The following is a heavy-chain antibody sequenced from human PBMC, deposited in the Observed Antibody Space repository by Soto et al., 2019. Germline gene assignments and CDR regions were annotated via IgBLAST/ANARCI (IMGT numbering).Heavy chain of an antibody. V-gene: IGHV3-74*01. CDR2: INSDGSRT. CDR1: GFTFSTYW. D-gene: IGHD1-1*01. J-gene: IGHJ5*02. Sequence: EVQLVESGGGLVQPGGSLRLSCAASGFTFSTYWMHWVRQAPGKGLVWVSRINSDGSRTNYADSVKGRFTISRDNAKNTLYLEMNSLRAEDTAVYYCETVATGSDNRFDPWGQGTLVTVSS. CDR3: ETVATGSDNRFDP.